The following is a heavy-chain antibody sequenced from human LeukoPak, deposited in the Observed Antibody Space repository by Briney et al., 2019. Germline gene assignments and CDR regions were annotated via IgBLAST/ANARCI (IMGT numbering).Heavy chain of an antibody. CDR1: GFTFRNYW. V-gene: IGHV3-74*01. J-gene: IGHJ4*02. D-gene: IGHD5-18*01. CDR2: INGDGRST. CDR3: ASARGGSYGYYY. Sequence: PGGSLRLSCAASGFTFRNYWMHWVRQAPGKGLVWVSRINGDGRSTTYVDSAKGRFTISRDNAKNSLYLQMNSLRADDTAVYYCASARGGSYGYYYWGQGTLVTVSS.